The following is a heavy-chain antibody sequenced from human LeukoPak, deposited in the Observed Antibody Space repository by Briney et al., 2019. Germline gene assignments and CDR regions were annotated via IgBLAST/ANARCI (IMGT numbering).Heavy chain of an antibody. CDR1: GFTFRSYA. V-gene: IGHV3-23*01. J-gene: IGHJ4*02. Sequence: GGSLRLSCAASGFTFRSYAMSWVRQAPGKGLEWVSAISGSGGSTYYADSVKGRFTISRDNSKNTLYLQMNSLRAEDTAVYYCAKEGDYYGSGSYTYWGQGTLVTVSS. D-gene: IGHD3-10*01. CDR2: ISGSGGST. CDR3: AKEGDYYGSGSYTY.